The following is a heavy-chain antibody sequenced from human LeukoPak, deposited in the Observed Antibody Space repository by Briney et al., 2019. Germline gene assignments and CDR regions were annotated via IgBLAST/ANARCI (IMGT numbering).Heavy chain of an antibody. CDR3: VRHIKPAGPWDGMDV. CDR1: GYTFTSYG. CDR2: ISAYNSNK. D-gene: IGHD1-26*01. V-gene: IGHV1-18*04. J-gene: IGHJ6*02. Sequence: GSVKVSCKASGYTFTSYGISWVRQAPGQGLEWVAWISAYNSNKNSAEKFQGRVTMTIDTSTSTAYMELRSLKSDDTAVYYCVRHIKPAGPWDGMDVWGQGTTVIASS.